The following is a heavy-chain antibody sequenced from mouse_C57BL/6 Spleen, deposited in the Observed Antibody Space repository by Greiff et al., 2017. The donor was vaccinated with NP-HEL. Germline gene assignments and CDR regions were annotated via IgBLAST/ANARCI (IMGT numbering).Heavy chain of an antibody. Sequence: EVKLMESGGGLVKPGGSLKLSCAASGFTFSSYAMSWVRQTPEKRLEWVATISDGGSYTYYPDNVKGRFTISRDNAKNNLYLQMSHLKSEDTAMYYCARGGDYLYAMDYWGQGTSVTVSS. CDR3: ARGGDYLYAMDY. V-gene: IGHV5-4*03. J-gene: IGHJ4*01. CDR1: GFTFSSYA. D-gene: IGHD5-5*01. CDR2: ISDGGSYT.